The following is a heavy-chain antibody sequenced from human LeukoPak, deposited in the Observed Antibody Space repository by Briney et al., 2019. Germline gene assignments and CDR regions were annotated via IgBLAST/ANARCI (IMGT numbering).Heavy chain of an antibody. Sequence: PGGSLRLSCAASRFTFSSYAMTWVRQAPGKGLEWVSGISDSGGRTYYADSVKGRFTISRDNSRNTMYMEMNSLRADDMAVYYCAKATDFQHWGQGTPVTVSS. CDR1: RFTFSSYA. V-gene: IGHV3-23*01. CDR2: ISDSGGRT. CDR3: AKATDFQH. J-gene: IGHJ1*01.